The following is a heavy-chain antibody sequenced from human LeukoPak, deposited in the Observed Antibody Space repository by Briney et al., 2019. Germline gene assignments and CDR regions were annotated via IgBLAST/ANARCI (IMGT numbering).Heavy chain of an antibody. D-gene: IGHD3-16*02. J-gene: IGHJ4*02. Sequence: ASVKVSCKASGYTFTGYYMHWVRQAPGQGLEWMGWINPNSGGTNYAQKFQGRVTMTRDTSISTAYMELSRLRSDDTAVYYCARAYDYVWGSYRSYYFDYWGQGTLVTVSS. CDR3: ARAYDYVWGSYRSYYFDY. CDR2: INPNSGGT. CDR1: GYTFTGYY. V-gene: IGHV1-2*02.